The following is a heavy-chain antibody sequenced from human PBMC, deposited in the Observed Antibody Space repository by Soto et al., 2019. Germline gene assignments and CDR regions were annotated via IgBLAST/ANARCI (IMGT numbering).Heavy chain of an antibody. CDR1: GGSFGNSA. J-gene: IGHJ4*02. Sequence: QVLLVQSGAEVKKPGSSVKISCKASGGSFGNSAINWVRQTPGQGLEWLGGFIPVYRTLNYAQKFQGRVTIPADKSTGTADMTRSSLASNATAVYSCAKGVMWIGYFTVASWAPGARGTVSS. CDR2: FIPVYRTL. D-gene: IGHD3-3*01. CDR3: AKGVMWIGYFTVAS. V-gene: IGHV1-69*06.